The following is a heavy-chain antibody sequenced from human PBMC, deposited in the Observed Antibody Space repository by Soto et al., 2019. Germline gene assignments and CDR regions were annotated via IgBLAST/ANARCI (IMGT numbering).Heavy chain of an antibody. CDR3: ARVLVGAGPNDWFDP. D-gene: IGHD2-15*01. CDR2: ISNSGST. CDR1: GVSISSYY. V-gene: IGHV4-59*01. Sequence: QVQLQESGPGLVKPSETLSLTCSVSGVSISSYYWSWIRQTPGMGLEWIAYISNSGSTNYNPSLNSRVTISVDTSKTQLSLRLNSVTAAASGVYYCARVLVGAGPNDWFDPWGQGALVTVSS. J-gene: IGHJ5*02.